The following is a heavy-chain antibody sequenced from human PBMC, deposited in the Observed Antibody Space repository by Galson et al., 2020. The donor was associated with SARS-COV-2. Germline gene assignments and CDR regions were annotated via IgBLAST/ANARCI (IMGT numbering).Heavy chain of an antibody. Sequence: ETSETLSLTCTVSGGSISSGGYYWSWIRQHPGKGLEWIGYIYYSGSTYYNPSLKSRVTISVDTSKNQFSLKLSSVTAADTAVYYCARAYSSSWFDPYQFDYWGQGTLVTVSS. CDR3: ARAYSSSWFDPYQFDY. CDR2: IYYSGST. V-gene: IGHV4-31*03. D-gene: IGHD6-13*01. CDR1: GGSISSGGYY. J-gene: IGHJ4*02.